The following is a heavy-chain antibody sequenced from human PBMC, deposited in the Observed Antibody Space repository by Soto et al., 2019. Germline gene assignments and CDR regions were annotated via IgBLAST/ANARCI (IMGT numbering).Heavy chain of an antibody. CDR3: ARPRAYGSGSYIDY. CDR1: DGSISSSNYY. Sequence: SETLSLTCTVSDGSISSSNYYWGWIRQPPGKGLEWLASIYYNGTTYYNPSLKSRVTIFVDTSRNQISLRLSSVTAADTAVYYCARPRAYGSGSYIDYWGQGTLVTSPQ. CDR2: IYYNGTT. J-gene: IGHJ4*02. D-gene: IGHD3-10*01. V-gene: IGHV4-39*01.